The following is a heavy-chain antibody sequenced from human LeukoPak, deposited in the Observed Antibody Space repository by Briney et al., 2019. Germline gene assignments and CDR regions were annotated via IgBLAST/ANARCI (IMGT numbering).Heavy chain of an antibody. D-gene: IGHD1-26*01. CDR1: GFTFSSYV. Sequence: GGSLRPSCPASGFTFSSYVMHWDRQAPGKGLESVAVISYGGSNKYYADSVKGRFTISRDNSKNTLYLQMNSLRAEDTAVYYCAKGHKLGGTQFDYWGEGTLVTVSS. V-gene: IGHV3-30*18. J-gene: IGHJ4*02. CDR3: AKGHKLGGTQFDY. CDR2: ISYGGSNK.